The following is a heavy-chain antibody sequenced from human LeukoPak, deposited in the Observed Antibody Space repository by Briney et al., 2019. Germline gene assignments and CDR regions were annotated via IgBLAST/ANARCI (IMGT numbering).Heavy chain of an antibody. Sequence: SETLSLTCAVYGGSFSGYYWSWIRQPPGKGLEWIGEINHSGSTNYNPSLKSRVTISVDTSKNQFSLKLSSVTAADTAVYYCAKITMVRGVIITSKPSYFDYWGRGTLVTVSS. V-gene: IGHV4-34*01. CDR1: GGSFSGYY. CDR2: INHSGST. CDR3: AKITMVRGVIITSKPSYFDY. J-gene: IGHJ4*02. D-gene: IGHD3-10*01.